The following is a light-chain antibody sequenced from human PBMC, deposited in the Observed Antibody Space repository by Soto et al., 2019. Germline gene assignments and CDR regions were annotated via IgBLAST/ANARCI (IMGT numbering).Light chain of an antibody. V-gene: IGKV2-28*01. J-gene: IGKJ2*02. CDR2: LGS. CDR3: MQALQSPRT. CDR1: QPLLHSNGFNY. Sequence: DVVMTQSPLSLPVPPGEPASISCRSSQPLLHSNGFNYLDWYLQRPGQSPQLLIFLGSTRASGVPDRFSGSGSGTDFTLKISRVEAEDVGVYYCMQALQSPRTFGLGTKLEIK.